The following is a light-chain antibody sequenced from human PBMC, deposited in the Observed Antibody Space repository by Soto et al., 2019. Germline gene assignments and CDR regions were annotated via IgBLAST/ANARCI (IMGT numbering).Light chain of an antibody. CDR2: DVS. J-gene: IGLJ3*02. CDR1: SSDVGGYNS. V-gene: IGLV2-11*01. CDR3: CSYAGTYTWV. Sequence: QSALTQPRSVSGAPGQSVTISCTGTSSDVGGYNSVSWYQQYPGKAPKLMISDVSKRPSGVPDRFSGSKSGNAASLTISGLQAEDEADYSCCSYAGTYTWVFGGGTKLTVL.